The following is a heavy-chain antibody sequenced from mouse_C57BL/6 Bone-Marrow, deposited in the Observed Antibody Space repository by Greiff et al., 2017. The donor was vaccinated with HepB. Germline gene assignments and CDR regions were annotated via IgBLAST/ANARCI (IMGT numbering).Heavy chain of an antibody. CDR1: GYTFTSYG. J-gene: IGHJ2*01. CDR2: IYPRSGNT. V-gene: IGHV1-81*01. Sequence: QVQLKQSGAELVRPGASVKLSCKASGYTFTSYGISWVKQRTGQGLEWIGEIYPRSGNTYYNEKFKGKATLTADKSSSTAYMELRSLTSEDSAVYFCARGPYYYGSSYDYFDYWGQGTTLTVSS. D-gene: IGHD1-1*01. CDR3: ARGPYYYGSSYDYFDY.